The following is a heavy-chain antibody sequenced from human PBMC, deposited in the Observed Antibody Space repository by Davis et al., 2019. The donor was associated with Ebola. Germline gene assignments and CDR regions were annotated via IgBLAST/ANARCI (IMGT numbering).Heavy chain of an antibody. CDR3: ARAKKNSNYLAYYYYGMDV. CDR2: INHSGST. CDR1: GGSFSGYY. J-gene: IGHJ6*02. D-gene: IGHD4-11*01. V-gene: IGHV4-34*01. Sequence: SETLSLTCAAYGGSFSGYYWSWIRQPPGKGLEWIGEINHSGSTNYNPSLKSRVTISVDTSKNQFSLKLSSVTAADTAVFYCARAKKNSNYLAYYYYGMDVWGQGTTVTVSS.